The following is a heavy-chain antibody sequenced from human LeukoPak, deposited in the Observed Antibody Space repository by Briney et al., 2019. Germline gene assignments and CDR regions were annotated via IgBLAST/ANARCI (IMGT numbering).Heavy chain of an antibody. V-gene: IGHV3-74*01. CDR2: INSNGSST. J-gene: IGHJ4*02. Sequence: PGGSLSLSCAASGFTFSSYWMHWVRQAPGKGLVWVSRINSNGSSTSYADSVEGRFTISRDNAKNTLYLQMISLRAEDTAVYYCATSRTFDYWGQGTLVTVSS. CDR3: ATSRTFDY. CDR1: GFTFSSYW.